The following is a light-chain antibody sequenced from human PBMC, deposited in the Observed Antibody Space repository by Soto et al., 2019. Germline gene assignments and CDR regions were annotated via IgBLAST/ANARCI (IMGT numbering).Light chain of an antibody. CDR3: QQYYSYPPT. CDR2: AAS. CDR1: QSISTY. V-gene: IGKV1-39*01. Sequence: DIQMTQSPSSLSASVGDRVTITCRASQSISTYLHWYQQKPGKAPKLLIYAASTLQSGVPSRFSGSGSGTDFTLTISCLQSEDFATYYCQQYYSYPPTFGQGTRLEIK. J-gene: IGKJ5*01.